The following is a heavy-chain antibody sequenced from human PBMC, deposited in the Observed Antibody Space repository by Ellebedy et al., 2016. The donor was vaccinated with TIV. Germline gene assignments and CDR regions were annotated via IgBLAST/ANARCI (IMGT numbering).Heavy chain of an antibody. J-gene: IGHJ5*02. CDR2: IYPRDSYT. Sequence: GESLKISCQASGFNFLSYWIGWVRQMPGKGLEWMGIIYPRDSYTHYSPSLKGQVTISVDKSIATIYLQWSSLTVSDSAIYYCAGRRHDVLTGYWDPYHWGQGTLVTVSS. CDR3: AGRRHDVLTGYWDPYH. V-gene: IGHV5-51*01. D-gene: IGHD3-9*01. CDR1: GFNFLSYW.